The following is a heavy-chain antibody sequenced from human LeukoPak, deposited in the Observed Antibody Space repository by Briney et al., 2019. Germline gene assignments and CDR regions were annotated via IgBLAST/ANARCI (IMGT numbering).Heavy chain of an antibody. CDR1: GFTFSNAW. V-gene: IGHV3-66*01. D-gene: IGHD4-23*01. Sequence: SGGSLRLSCVVSGFTFSNAWMSWVRQTPGKGLEWVSVLYSGGSTYYSDSVKGRFTISRDNSKNTLYLQMNSLRAEDTAVYYCARDYGDYGGNDYYYYYMDVWGKGTTVTVSS. J-gene: IGHJ6*03. CDR2: LYSGGST. CDR3: ARDYGDYGGNDYYYYYMDV.